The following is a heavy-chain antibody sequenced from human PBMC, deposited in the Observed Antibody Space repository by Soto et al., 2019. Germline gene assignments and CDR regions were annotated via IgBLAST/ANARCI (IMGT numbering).Heavy chain of an antibody. CDR2: ISNNGGST. CDR1: GFPFRTYA. CDR3: VKGGGAYSRSSFWFDL. D-gene: IGHD6-6*01. V-gene: IGHV3-64D*06. J-gene: IGHJ5*02. Sequence: GGSLRLSCSASGFPFRTYAMHWVRQAPGKGLEYVAAISNNGGSTYSSDSVKGRITISRDNSKNTLYLQMTSLRVEDTAIYYCVKGGGAYSRSSFWFDLWGQGILVTVSS.